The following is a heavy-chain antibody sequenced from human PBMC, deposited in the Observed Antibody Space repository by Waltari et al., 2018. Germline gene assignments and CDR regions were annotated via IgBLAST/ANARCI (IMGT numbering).Heavy chain of an antibody. CDR1: GFIFSTYW. V-gene: IGHV3-74*01. J-gene: IGHJ2*01. CDR3: ATESLGAGHRYFEV. Sequence: EAQLVESGGDVVQPGGSLRLSCVGSGFIFSTYWMHWLRQDPGKGRVWVSRITGDGALTCYADSVKGRFTISRDNARNTLSLEMNNVRDEDTAIYYCATESLGAGHRYFEVWGRGTLVTVSS. D-gene: IGHD7-27*01. CDR2: ITGDGALT.